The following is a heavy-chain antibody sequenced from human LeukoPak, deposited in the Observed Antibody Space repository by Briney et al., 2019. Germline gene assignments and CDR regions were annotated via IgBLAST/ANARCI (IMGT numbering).Heavy chain of an antibody. J-gene: IGHJ5*02. CDR1: GFTFNSYA. Sequence: GGFLRLSCAASGFTFNSYAMSWVRQAPGKGLMWVSHIINDGSYTTYADSVKGRFTISRDNAKNTVYLQMNSLRAEDTAVYYCATDDKYAPSSWGQGTLVTVSS. D-gene: IGHD2-2*01. CDR3: ATDDKYAPSS. CDR2: IINDGSYT. V-gene: IGHV3-74*01.